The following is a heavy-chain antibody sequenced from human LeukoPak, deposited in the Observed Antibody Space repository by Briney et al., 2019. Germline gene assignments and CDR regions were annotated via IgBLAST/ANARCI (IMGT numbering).Heavy chain of an antibody. D-gene: IGHD4-23*01. J-gene: IGHJ6*03. CDR3: ARVSVVYYYMDV. CDR2: MYYSGGT. CDR1: GASISSDY. Sequence: PSETLSLTCTVSGASISSDYWSWIRQPPGKGLEFIRYMYYSGGTSYNPSLESRVTISVDTSNNQFSLKLSSVTAADTALYYCARVSVVYYYMDVWGKGTTVTVSS. V-gene: IGHV4-59*01.